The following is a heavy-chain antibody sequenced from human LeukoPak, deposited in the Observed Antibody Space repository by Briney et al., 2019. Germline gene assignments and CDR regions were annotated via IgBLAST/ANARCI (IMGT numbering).Heavy chain of an antibody. V-gene: IGHV4-59*01. CDR2: IHNSGSA. Sequence: SETLSLTCTVSGGSITTYYWSWIRQPPGKGLEWIGYIHNSGSANYNPSLRGRVTISVDTSKDQFSLKLSSVTAADTAVYYCARDLCYDLYMDVWGKGTTVTVSS. D-gene: IGHD3-3*01. J-gene: IGHJ6*03. CDR1: GGSITTYY. CDR3: ARDLCYDLYMDV.